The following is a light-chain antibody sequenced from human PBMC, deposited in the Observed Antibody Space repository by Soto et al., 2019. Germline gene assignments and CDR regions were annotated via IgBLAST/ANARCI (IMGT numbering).Light chain of an antibody. V-gene: IGKV3-11*01. CDR1: ESVSSY. J-gene: IGKJ2*01. Sequence: EIVLTQSPATLSLSPGERATLSCRASESVSSYLAWYQQKPGQAPRLLIYDASNRATGIPARFSGSVSATDFTLTISILEPEDFAVYYGQQRSNWPYTFGQGTKLEIK. CDR2: DAS. CDR3: QQRSNWPYT.